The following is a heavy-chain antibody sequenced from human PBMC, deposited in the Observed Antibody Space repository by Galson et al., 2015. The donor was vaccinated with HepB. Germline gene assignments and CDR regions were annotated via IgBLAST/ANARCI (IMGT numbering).Heavy chain of an antibody. V-gene: IGHV3-30*18. CDR1: GFTFSSYG. D-gene: IGHD6-6*01. CDR2: ISYDGDFK. CDR3: AKSHYSTSYDYNMDV. Sequence: SLRLSCAASGFTFSSYGMYWVRQAPGRELEWVALISYDGDFKYYADSVKGRFTVSRDNSKNTLYLQMNSLRADDTAVYFCAKSHYSTSYDYNMDVWGQGTTVTVSS. J-gene: IGHJ6*03.